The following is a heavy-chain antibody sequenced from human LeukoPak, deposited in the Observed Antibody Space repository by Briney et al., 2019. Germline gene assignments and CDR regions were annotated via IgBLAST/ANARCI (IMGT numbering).Heavy chain of an antibody. CDR3: ATAHCSSTSCYSYYYYGMDV. CDR1: GFTFSSYA. CDR2: IYYSGST. J-gene: IGHJ6*02. Sequence: GSLRLSCAASGFTFSSYAMSWVRQAPGKGLEWIGSIYYSGSTYYNPSLKSRVTISVDTSNNQFSLKLSSVTAADTAVYYCATAHCSSTSCYSYYYYGMDVWGQGTTVTVSS. D-gene: IGHD2-2*01. V-gene: IGHV4-59*05.